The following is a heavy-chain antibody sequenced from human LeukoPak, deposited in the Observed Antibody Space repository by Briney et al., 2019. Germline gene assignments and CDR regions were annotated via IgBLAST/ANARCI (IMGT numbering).Heavy chain of an antibody. CDR2: IHYSGST. CDR1: GGSISSYY. Sequence: SETLSLTCTVSGGSISSYYWSWIRQPPGKGLEWIGYIHYSGSTNYNPSLKSRVTISVDTSKNQFSLKLSSVTAADTAVYYCARENYYDSSGYYDRASWFDPWGQGTLVTVSS. J-gene: IGHJ5*02. V-gene: IGHV4-59*01. CDR3: ARENYYDSSGYYDRASWFDP. D-gene: IGHD3-22*01.